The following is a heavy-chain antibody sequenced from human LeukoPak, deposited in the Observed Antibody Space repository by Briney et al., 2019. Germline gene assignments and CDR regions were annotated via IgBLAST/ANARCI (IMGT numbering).Heavy chain of an antibody. CDR1: PVSIRRHF. V-gene: IGHV4-59*11. CDR3: ARDGEGDEGWDY. CDR2: FSYSGNT. J-gene: IGHJ4*02. D-gene: IGHD3-10*01. Sequence: SETLSLTCSVSPVSIRRHFWIWIRQSPGKGLEYIGRFSYSGNTDYNPSLKGRVSKSADTSKNQFFLRLISVTAADTAIYYCARDGEGDEGWDYWGQGTLVTVSS.